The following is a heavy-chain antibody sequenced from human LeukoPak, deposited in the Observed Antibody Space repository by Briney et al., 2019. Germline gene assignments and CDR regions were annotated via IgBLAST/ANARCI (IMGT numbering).Heavy chain of an antibody. CDR2: ISYDGSNK. D-gene: IGHD3-22*01. Sequence: PGRSLRLSCAASGFTFTRYVMHWVRQAPGKGLEWVAVISYDGSNKYDADSVKGRFTISRDNSKNTLYLQMNSLRVEDTAVYYCAGSGYFDSSGYHDAFDIWGQGTMVTVSS. V-gene: IGHV3-30-3*01. CDR3: AGSGYFDSSGYHDAFDI. J-gene: IGHJ3*02. CDR1: GFTFTRYV.